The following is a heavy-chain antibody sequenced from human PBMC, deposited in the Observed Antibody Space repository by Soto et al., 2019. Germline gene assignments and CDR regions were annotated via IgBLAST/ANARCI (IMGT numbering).Heavy chain of an antibody. V-gene: IGHV1-69*12. D-gene: IGHD6-19*01. CDR1: GGTFSNYA. J-gene: IGHJ6*02. CDR3: ARVEAVAGIYNYHGLDV. Sequence: QVQLVQSGAEVKKPGSSVKVSCKVSGGTFSNYAIDWVRLAPGHGLEWMGGIVPVFGTTYYTQKFQGRATIIADDSTTTAYLEMSSLRSEDTAIYYCARVEAVAGIYNYHGLDVWGQGPAVTVSS. CDR2: IVPVFGTT.